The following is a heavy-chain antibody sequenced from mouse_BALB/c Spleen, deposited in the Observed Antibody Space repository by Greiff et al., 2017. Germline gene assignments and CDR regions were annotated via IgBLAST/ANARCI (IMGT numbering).Heavy chain of an antibody. CDR3: ARARGTATGYFDV. CDR1: GYSITSGYY. D-gene: IGHD1-2*01. V-gene: IGHV3-6*02. CDR2: ISYDGSN. Sequence: VQLVESGPGLVKPSQSLSLTCSVTGYSITSGYYWNWIRQFPGNKLEWMGYISYDGSNNYNPSLKNRISITRDTSKNQFFLKLNSVTTEDTATYYCARARGTATGYFDVWGAGTTVTVSS. J-gene: IGHJ1*01.